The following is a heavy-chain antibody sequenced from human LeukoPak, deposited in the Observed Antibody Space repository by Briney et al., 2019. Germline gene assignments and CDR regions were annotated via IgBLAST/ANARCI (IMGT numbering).Heavy chain of an antibody. D-gene: IGHD2-2*01. Sequence: GGSLRLSCAASGFTFSSNSMNWVRPAPGEGLGWVSSISSSSSYIYYADSVKGRFTISRDNAKHSLYLQMDSLRAEEPAVDYCARVEGYCSGTSCRGGYFDYWGQGTLVTVSS. V-gene: IGHV3-21*01. CDR2: ISSSSSYI. J-gene: IGHJ4*02. CDR1: GFTFSSNS. CDR3: ARVEGYCSGTSCRGGYFDY.